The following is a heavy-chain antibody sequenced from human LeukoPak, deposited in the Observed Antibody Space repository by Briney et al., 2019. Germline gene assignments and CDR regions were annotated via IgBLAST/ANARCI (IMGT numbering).Heavy chain of an antibody. D-gene: IGHD2-2*02. CDR1: GFTFSSYA. J-gene: IGHJ6*03. Sequence: GGSLRLSCAASGFTFSSYAMSWVRQAPGKGLEWVSAISGSGGSTSYADSVKGRFTISRDNAKNTLYLQMNSLRAEDTAVYYCARDRYCSSTSCYSRNYYYMDVWGKGTTVTVSS. CDR2: ISGSGGST. CDR3: ARDRYCSSTSCYSRNYYYMDV. V-gene: IGHV3-23*01.